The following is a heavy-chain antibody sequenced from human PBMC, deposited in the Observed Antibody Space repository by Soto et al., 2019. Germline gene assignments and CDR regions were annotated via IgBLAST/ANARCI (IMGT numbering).Heavy chain of an antibody. CDR2: ISAYNGNT. Sequence: ASVKVSCKASGYTFTSYGISWVRQAPGQGLEWMGWISAYNGNTNYAQKLQGRVTMTSDTSTSTAYMELRSLRSDDTAVYYCAREMIHYYYYYGMDVWVQGTTVTVSS. CDR1: GYTFTSYG. CDR3: AREMIHYYYYYGMDV. V-gene: IGHV1-18*04. J-gene: IGHJ6*02. D-gene: IGHD3-16*01.